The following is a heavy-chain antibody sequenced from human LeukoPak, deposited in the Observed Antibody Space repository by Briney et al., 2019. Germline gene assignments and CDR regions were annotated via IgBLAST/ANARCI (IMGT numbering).Heavy chain of an antibody. CDR2: ILVGGST. D-gene: IGHD1-26*01. V-gene: IGHV4-59*01. CDR1: AASISGYY. J-gene: IGHJ4*02. Sequence: PSETLSLTCTVAAASISGYYWSWIRQPPGKGLEWIGSILVGGSTNYNTSRRSRVNISVDTSKNQLSLKLSSVTAADTAVYYCARDLGGIYFDYWGQGTLVTVSS. CDR3: ARDLGGIYFDY.